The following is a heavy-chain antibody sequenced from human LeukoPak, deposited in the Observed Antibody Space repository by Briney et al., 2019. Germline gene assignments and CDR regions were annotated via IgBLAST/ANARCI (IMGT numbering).Heavy chain of an antibody. Sequence: GASVTVSCKASGYTFTTYGISWVRQAPGQGLEWMAWITPYNGHTNYAQKFQGRVTMTTDTSTSTAYMELRSLRFDDTAVYYCARVGGWLRFNYWGQGTLVTVSS. V-gene: IGHV1-18*01. CDR2: ITPYNGHT. CDR3: ARVGGWLRFNY. CDR1: GYTFTTYG. J-gene: IGHJ4*02. D-gene: IGHD5-12*01.